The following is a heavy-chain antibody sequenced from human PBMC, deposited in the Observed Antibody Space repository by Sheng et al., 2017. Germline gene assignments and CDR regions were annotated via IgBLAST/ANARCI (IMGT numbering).Heavy chain of an antibody. J-gene: IGHJ4*02. CDR2: IKGKTDGGTT. CDR3: AHGWGYYYES. CDR1: TFSLTNVF. D-gene: IGHD3-22*01. Sequence: EVQLVESGGNLILPGGSLRLSCTSSTFSLTNVFINWVRQAPGKGLEWVGRIKGKTDGGTTDYAAPVKGRFTISRDDSKNAVFLQMNSLKTEDTGLYFCAHGWGYYYESWGQGTLVTVSS. V-gene: IGHV3-15*07.